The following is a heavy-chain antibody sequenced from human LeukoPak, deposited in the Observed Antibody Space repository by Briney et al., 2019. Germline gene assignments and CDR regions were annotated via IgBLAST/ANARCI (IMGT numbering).Heavy chain of an antibody. CDR2: ISISGGTT. Sequence: GGSLRLSCTASAFAFSNHAMSWVRQAPGKGPEWVSSISISGGTTYYADSVKGRFTISRENSKSTLYLQMNNLRADDTAVYYCANEIRPNDYWGQGTLVTVSS. J-gene: IGHJ4*02. V-gene: IGHV3-23*01. D-gene: IGHD4-17*01. CDR1: AFAFSNHA. CDR3: ANEIRPNDY.